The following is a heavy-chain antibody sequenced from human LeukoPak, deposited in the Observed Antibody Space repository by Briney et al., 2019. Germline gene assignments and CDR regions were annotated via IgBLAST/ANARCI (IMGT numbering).Heavy chain of an antibody. V-gene: IGHV3-74*01. J-gene: IGHJ4*02. CDR3: ARGPAGDYADY. Sequence: GGSLRLSCAASGFTFSNYWMHWVRQAPGKGLVWVSHINSDGSSTNYADSVNGRFTISRDNAKNTLYLQMNSLRAEDTAVYYCARGPAGDYADYWGQGTLVTVSS. CDR1: GFTFSNYW. D-gene: IGHD4-17*01. CDR2: INSDGSST.